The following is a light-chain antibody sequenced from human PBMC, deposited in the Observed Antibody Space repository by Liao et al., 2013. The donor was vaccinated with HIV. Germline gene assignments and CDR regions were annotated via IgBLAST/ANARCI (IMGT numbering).Light chain of an antibody. V-gene: IGLV3-1*01. CDR1: NLGNKF. J-gene: IGLJ3*02. CDR3: QVWDRSSWV. Sequence: SYELTQPPSVSVSPGQTASISCSGDNLGNKFVSWHQQRPGQSPVLVIYQDNKRPSGIPERFSGSTSGNTATLTISGTQAMDEADYFCQVWDRSSWVFGGGTKLTVL. CDR2: QDN.